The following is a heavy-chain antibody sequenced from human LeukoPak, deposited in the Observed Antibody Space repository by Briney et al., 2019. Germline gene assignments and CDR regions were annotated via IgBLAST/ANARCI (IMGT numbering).Heavy chain of an antibody. CDR1: GYTFTDYY. CDR3: ARDSGLWFGELLG. J-gene: IGHJ4*02. Sequence: ASVKVSCKASGYTFTDYYMHWVRQAPGQGLEWMGWINPNSGGTNYAQQFQGKVTMTRDTSISTAYMELSRLRSDDTAMYYCARDSGLWFGELLGWGQETLVTVSS. D-gene: IGHD3-10*01. V-gene: IGHV1-2*02. CDR2: INPNSGGT.